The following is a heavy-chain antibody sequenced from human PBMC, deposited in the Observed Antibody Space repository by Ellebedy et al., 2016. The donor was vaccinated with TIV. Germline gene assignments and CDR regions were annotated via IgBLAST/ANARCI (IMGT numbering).Heavy chain of an antibody. CDR2: IYSGGNT. J-gene: IGHJ4*02. Sequence: GESLKISCAASGLTVGSHYMAWVRQSPGKGLEWVSVIYSGGNTYYAASVKGRFTISRDNSKNTLYLQMNSLRAEDTAVYYCARALVMAGTYYFDYWGQGTLVTVPS. CDR3: ARALVMAGTYYFDY. CDR1: GLTVGSHY. V-gene: IGHV3-66*01. D-gene: IGHD1-1*01.